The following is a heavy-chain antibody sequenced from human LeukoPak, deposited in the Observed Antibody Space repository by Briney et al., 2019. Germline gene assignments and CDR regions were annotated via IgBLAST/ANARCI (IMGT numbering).Heavy chain of an antibody. Sequence: VSVKVSCKASGYTLTNYVINWVRQAPGQGLEWMGWISPYNGNTDYAQKVQGRVSMTTDTSTSTAYMELRSLRSDDTAVYYCAKDMITFGGVIALSDYWGQGTLVTVSS. J-gene: IGHJ4*02. CDR1: GYTLTNYV. V-gene: IGHV1-18*01. CDR3: AKDMITFGGVIALSDY. D-gene: IGHD3-16*02. CDR2: ISPYNGNT.